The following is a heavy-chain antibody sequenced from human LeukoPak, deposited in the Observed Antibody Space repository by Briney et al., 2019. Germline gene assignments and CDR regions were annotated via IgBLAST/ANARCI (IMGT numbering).Heavy chain of an antibody. V-gene: IGHV3-7*01. CDR2: IKQDGSEK. CDR1: GFTFSKYW. Sequence: GGSLRLSCAASGFTFSKYWMSWVRQAPGKGLEWVANIKQDGSEKYYVDSVKGRFTISRDNAKNSLYLQMNSLRAEDTAVYYCADLTTVTAWGQGTLVTVSS. CDR3: ADLTTVTA. J-gene: IGHJ5*02. D-gene: IGHD4-17*01.